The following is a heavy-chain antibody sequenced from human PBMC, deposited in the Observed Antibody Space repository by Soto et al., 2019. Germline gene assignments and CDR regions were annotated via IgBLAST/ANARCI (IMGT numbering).Heavy chain of an antibody. D-gene: IGHD3-22*01. CDR3: ASGYYDSSGNYGMDV. V-gene: IGHV1-18*01. Sequence: ASVKVSCKASGYTFTSYGVSWVRQAPGQGLEWMGWISAYNGNTNYAQKLQGRVTMTTDTSTSTAYMELRSLRSDDTAVYYCASGYYDSSGNYGMDVWGQGTTVTVSS. CDR2: ISAYNGNT. CDR1: GYTFTSYG. J-gene: IGHJ6*02.